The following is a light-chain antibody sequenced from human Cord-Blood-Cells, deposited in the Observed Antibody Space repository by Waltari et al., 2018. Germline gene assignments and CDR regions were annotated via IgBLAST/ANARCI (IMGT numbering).Light chain of an antibody. Sequence: DIQMTQSPSSLSASVGDRVTLPCQASQDISNYLNWYQQKPGKAPKLLIYDASNLETGVPSRFSGRGSGTDFTFTISSLQPEDIATYYCQQYDNLPYTFGQGTKLEIK. CDR3: QQYDNLPYT. V-gene: IGKV1-33*01. CDR2: DAS. CDR1: QDISNY. J-gene: IGKJ2*01.